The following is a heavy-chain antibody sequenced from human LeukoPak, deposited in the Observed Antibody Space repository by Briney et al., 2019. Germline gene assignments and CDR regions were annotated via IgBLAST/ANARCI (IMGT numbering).Heavy chain of an antibody. CDR1: GFTFSSYG. Sequence: GGSLRLSCAASGFTFSSYGMHWVRQAPGKGLKWVAFIRYDGSNKYYADSVKGRFTISRDNSKNTLYLQMNSLRAEDTAVYYCAKDWEIVVVPAAMNDWGQGTLVTVFS. D-gene: IGHD2-2*01. V-gene: IGHV3-30*02. CDR3: AKDWEIVVVPAAMND. CDR2: IRYDGSNK. J-gene: IGHJ4*02.